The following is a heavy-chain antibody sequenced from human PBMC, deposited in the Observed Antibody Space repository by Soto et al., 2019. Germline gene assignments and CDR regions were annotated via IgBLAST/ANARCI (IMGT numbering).Heavy chain of an antibody. Sequence: ASVKVSCKVSGYTLTELSMHWVRQAPGKGLEWMGGFDPEDGETIYAQKFQGRVTMTEDTSTDTAYMELSSLRSEDMAVYYCATATRELSYGFPGSYFDYWGQGTLVTVSS. CDR2: FDPEDGET. D-gene: IGHD1-26*01. J-gene: IGHJ4*02. V-gene: IGHV1-24*01. CDR3: ATATRELSYGFPGSYFDY. CDR1: GYTLTELS.